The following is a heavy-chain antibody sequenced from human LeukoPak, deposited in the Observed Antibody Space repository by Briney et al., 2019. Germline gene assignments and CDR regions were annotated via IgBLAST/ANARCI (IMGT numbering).Heavy chain of an antibody. V-gene: IGHV3-21*01. D-gene: IGHD3-22*01. J-gene: IGHJ4*02. Sequence: GGSLRLSCAASGFTFSSYTMNWVRLAPGKGLEWVSSIGGRSSYIYYANSVKGRFTISRDNAKNSLYLQMNGLRAEDTAVYYCARTAIGYSDSSGYYFDYWGQGTLVTVSS. CDR2: IGGRSSYI. CDR1: GFTFSSYT. CDR3: ARTAIGYSDSSGYYFDY.